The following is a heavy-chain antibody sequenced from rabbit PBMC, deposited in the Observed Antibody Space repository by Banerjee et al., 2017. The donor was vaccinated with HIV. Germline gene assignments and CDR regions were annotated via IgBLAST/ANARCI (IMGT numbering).Heavy chain of an antibody. CDR2: IYTYSGDTT. CDR3: ARGGYDENYFNL. J-gene: IGHJ4*01. V-gene: IGHV1S40*01. CDR1: GFTISSSYY. D-gene: IGHD1-1*01. Sequence: QSLEESGGDLVKPGASLTLTCTASGFTISSSYYMCWVRQAPGKGLEWIACIYTYSGDTTWYASWAKGRFTISKTSSTTVTLQMTSLTAADTATYFCARGGYDENYFNLWGQGTLVTVS.